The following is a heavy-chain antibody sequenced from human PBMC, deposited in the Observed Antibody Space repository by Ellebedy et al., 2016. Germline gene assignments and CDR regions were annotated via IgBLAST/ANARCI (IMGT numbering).Heavy chain of an antibody. CDR3: ARNRAAGDY. V-gene: IGHV3-7*04. CDR1: GFTFSGHW. J-gene: IGHJ4*02. Sequence: GESLKISXAASGFTFSGHWMSWVRQAPGKGLEWVASIKPDGSETNYVDSVKGRFTISRDNAKNSLNLQMNNLRVEDTAVYYCARNRAAGDYWGQGTLVTVSS. D-gene: IGHD1-14*01. CDR2: IKPDGSET.